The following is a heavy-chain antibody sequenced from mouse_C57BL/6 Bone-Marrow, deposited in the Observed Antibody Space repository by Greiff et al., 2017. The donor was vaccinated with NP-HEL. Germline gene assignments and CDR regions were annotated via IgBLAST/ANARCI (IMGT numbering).Heavy chain of an antibody. CDR1: GFNIKDYY. CDR2: IDPEDGET. J-gene: IGHJ3*01. V-gene: IGHV14-2*01. Sequence: EVQRVESGAELVKPGASVKLSCTASGFNIKDYYMHWVKQRTEQGLEWIGRIDPEDGETKYAPKFQGKATITADTSSNTAYLQLSSLTSEDTAVYYCALAYYSNYWFAYWGQGTLVTVSA. D-gene: IGHD2-5*01. CDR3: ALAYYSNYWFAY.